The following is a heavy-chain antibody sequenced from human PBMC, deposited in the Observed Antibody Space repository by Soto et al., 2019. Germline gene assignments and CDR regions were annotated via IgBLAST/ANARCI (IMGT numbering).Heavy chain of an antibody. Sequence: GGSLRLSCAASGFTFSSYAMSWVRQAPGKGLEWVSAISGSGGSTYYADSEKGRFTISRDNSKNTLYLQMNSLRAEDTAVYYCAKGVRGVIHYYYYMDVWGKGTTVTVSS. J-gene: IGHJ6*03. D-gene: IGHD3-10*01. CDR1: GFTFSSYA. CDR3: AKGVRGVIHYYYYMDV. V-gene: IGHV3-23*01. CDR2: ISGSGGST.